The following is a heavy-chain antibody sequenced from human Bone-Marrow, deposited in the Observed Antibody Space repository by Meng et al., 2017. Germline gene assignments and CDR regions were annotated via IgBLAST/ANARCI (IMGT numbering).Heavy chain of an antibody. D-gene: IGHD3-10*01. CDR1: GFTVSSNY. J-gene: IGHJ2*01. Sequence: GESLKISCAASGFTVSSNYMSWVRQAPGKGLEWVSVIYSGGSTYYADSVKGRFTISRDNSKNTLYLQMNSLRAEDTAVYYCARARFPGSYWYFDLWGRGTLVTVSS. CDR2: IYSGGST. CDR3: ARARFPGSYWYFDL. V-gene: IGHV3-66*02.